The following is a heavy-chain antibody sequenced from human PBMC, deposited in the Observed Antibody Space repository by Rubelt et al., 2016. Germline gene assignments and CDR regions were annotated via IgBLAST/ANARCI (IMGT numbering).Heavy chain of an antibody. V-gene: IGHV5-10-1*01. CDR3: ARRNSGTYSPFDY. J-gene: IGHJ4*02. Sequence: EVQLVQSGAEVKKPGESLRISCKGSGYTFTNHWISWVRQLPGKGLEWMGRIDPSASYTNYNPSLRGHVTISVDKSISTACLQWSSLQATDTAMYYCARRNSGTYSPFDYWGQGTMVTVSP. D-gene: IGHD1-26*01. CDR1: GYTFTNHW. CDR2: IDPSASYT.